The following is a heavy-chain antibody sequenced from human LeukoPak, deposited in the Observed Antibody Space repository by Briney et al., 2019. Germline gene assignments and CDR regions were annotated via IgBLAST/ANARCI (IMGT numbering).Heavy chain of an antibody. CDR3: ARRIMGTTGHAFDF. V-gene: IGHV3-11*01. D-gene: IGHD2-8*01. J-gene: IGHJ3*01. CDR2: TRVSDNNL. CDR1: GFIFSDYP. Sequence: RPGGSLRLSCAASGFIFSDYPMSWLRQAPGKGLEWLSYTRVSDNNLYYADSVKGRFTISRDNAQTSLYLQMNSLRAEDTAVYYCARRIMGTTGHAFDFWGQGTMVTVSS.